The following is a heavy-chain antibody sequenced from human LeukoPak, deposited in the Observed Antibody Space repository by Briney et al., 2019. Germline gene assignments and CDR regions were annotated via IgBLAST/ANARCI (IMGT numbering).Heavy chain of an antibody. D-gene: IGHD6-19*01. CDR2: KKQDGSEK. CDR3: ARARLSYSSGYLYYFDY. Sequence: EGSLRFSCAASGFTFSSYWMSWVPQAPGQGLQLVANKKQDGSEKYYVDSVKGRFTISRDNAKNSLYLQMNSLRAEDTAVYYCARARLSYSSGYLYYFDYWGQGTLVTVSS. V-gene: IGHV3-7*03. J-gene: IGHJ4*02. CDR1: GFTFSSYW.